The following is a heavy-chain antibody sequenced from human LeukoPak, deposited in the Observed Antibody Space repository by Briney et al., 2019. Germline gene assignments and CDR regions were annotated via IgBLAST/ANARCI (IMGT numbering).Heavy chain of an antibody. CDR1: GFTFTNYG. CDR2: ISAYNGDT. V-gene: IGHV1-18*01. CDR3: ARIAERQLAYYFDY. J-gene: IGHJ4*02. Sequence: ASVKVSCKASGFTFTNYGFTWVRQAPGQGLVWMGWISAYNGDTNYAQKLQGRVTMTTDTSTGTAYMELRSLRSDDTAVYYCARIAERQLAYYFDYWGQGTLVTVSS. D-gene: IGHD1-1*01.